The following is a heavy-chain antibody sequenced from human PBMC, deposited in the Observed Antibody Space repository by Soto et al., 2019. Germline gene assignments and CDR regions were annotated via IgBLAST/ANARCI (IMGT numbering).Heavy chain of an antibody. V-gene: IGHV3-15*01. CDR2: IKRNIDGGTT. CDR1: GFTFSNAW. CDR3: NTVDAVVLN. Sequence: EVQLVESGGGLVKPGGSLRLSCAASGFTFSNAWMSWVRQAPGGGLGWVGRIKRNIDGGTTDYAAPVKGRFAISRDDSNSILYLEMNSLRSEDTAVYYCNTVDAVVLNWGQGLLVTVSS. J-gene: IGHJ4*02. D-gene: IGHD6-19*01.